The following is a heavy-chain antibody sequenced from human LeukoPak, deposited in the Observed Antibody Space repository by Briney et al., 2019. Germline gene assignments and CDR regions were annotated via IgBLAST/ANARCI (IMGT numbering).Heavy chain of an antibody. CDR2: INWNGGSR. J-gene: IGHJ4*02. V-gene: IGHV3-20*04. CDR1: GFTFDDYD. Sequence: PGGSLRLSCAASGFTFDDYDMSWVRQCPGNRLEWVSGINWNGGSRRYADSVKGRFTISRDNAKNTLYLQMNSLRAEDTAVYYCARGDDSSGYYYGHIDYWGQGTLVTVSS. CDR3: ARGDDSSGYYYGHIDY. D-gene: IGHD3-22*01.